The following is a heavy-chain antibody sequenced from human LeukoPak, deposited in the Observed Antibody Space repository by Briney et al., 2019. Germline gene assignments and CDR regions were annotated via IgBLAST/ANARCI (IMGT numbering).Heavy chain of an antibody. Sequence: GGSLRLSCAASAFTFSDYSMNWVRQAPGKGLGWVSYISGRSSTIYYADSVKGRFTISRDNAKNSMYLQMNSLRAEDTAVYYCARDRIKSGSYYFDYWGQGTLVTVSS. CDR3: ARDRIKSGSYYFDY. CDR2: ISGRSSTI. CDR1: AFTFSDYS. J-gene: IGHJ4*02. D-gene: IGHD1-26*01. V-gene: IGHV3-48*01.